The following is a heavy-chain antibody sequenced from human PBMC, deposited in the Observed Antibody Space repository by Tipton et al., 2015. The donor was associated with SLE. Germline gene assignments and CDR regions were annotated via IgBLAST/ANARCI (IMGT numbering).Heavy chain of an antibody. V-gene: IGHV1-8*01. Sequence: QSGPEVKKPGASVKVSCKASGFTFTRYNINWVRQATGQGLEWMGWMNPNSGNTGYAQKFQGRVTMTSDTSISTAYMELSSLTSEDTAVYYCARGTAYYDFWSGYHDALDVWGQGTMVTVSS. CDR2: MNPNSGNT. CDR1: GFTFTRYN. D-gene: IGHD3-3*01. J-gene: IGHJ3*01. CDR3: ARGTAYYDFWSGYHDALDV.